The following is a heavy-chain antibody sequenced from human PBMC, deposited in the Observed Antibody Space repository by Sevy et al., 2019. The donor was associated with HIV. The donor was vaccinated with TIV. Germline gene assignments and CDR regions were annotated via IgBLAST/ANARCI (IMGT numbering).Heavy chain of an antibody. CDR2: ITRNSYEAYGGTT. CDR1: GFTFDDYA. D-gene: IGHD5-12*01. CDR3: TRGLATADTPEYYFDY. Sequence: GGSLRLSCTTSGFTFDDYAMSWFRQAPGKGLEWVAFITRNSYEAYGGTTDYGASVKGRFIISRVDSKSIAYLQMNSLKTEDTAVYYCTRGLATADTPEYYFDYWGQGTLVTVSS. V-gene: IGHV3-49*03. J-gene: IGHJ4*02.